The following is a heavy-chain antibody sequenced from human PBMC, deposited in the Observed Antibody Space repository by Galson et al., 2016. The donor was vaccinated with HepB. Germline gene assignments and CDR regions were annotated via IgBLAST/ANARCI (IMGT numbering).Heavy chain of an antibody. CDR3: ARGTIGVVIFDY. CDR1: GFSLNSGGEG. CDR2: IYYSGST. Sequence: LVKPTQTLTLTCTFSGFSLNSGGEGVGWIRQPPGKGLEWIGSIYYSGSTYYDPSLKSRVTISVDTSKNQFSLKLSSVTAADTAVYYCARGTIGVVIFDYWGQGTLVTVSS. D-gene: IGHD3-3*01. V-gene: IGHV4-31*03. J-gene: IGHJ4*02.